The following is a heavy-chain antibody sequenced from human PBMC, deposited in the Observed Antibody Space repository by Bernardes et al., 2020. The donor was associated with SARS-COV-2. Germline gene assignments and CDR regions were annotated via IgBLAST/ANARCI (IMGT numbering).Heavy chain of an antibody. CDR3: ASYDFWSGYYMDKYYYYGMDV. V-gene: IGHV3-7*01. J-gene: IGHJ6*02. CDR2: IKQDGSEK. D-gene: IGHD3-3*01. CDR1: GFTFSSYW. Sequence: GSLRLSCAASGFTFSSYWMSWVRQAPGKGLEWVANIKQDGSEKYYVDSVKGRFTISRDNAKNSLYLQMNSLRAEDTAVYYCASYDFWSGYYMDKYYYYGMDVWGQGTTVTVSS.